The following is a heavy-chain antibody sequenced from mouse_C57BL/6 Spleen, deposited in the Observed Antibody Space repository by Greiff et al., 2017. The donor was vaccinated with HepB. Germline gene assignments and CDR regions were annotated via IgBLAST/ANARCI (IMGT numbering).Heavy chain of an antibody. V-gene: IGHV1-82*01. CDR3: AEGIITTVVGRGYFDV. J-gene: IGHJ1*03. CDR2: IYPGDGDT. D-gene: IGHD1-1*01. Sequence: VQLQQSGPELVKPGASVKISCKASGYAFSSSWMNWVKQRPGKGLEWIGRIYPGDGDTNYNGKFKGKATLTADKSSSTAYMQLSSLTSEDSAVYFCAEGIITTVVGRGYFDVWGTGTTVTVSS. CDR1: GYAFSSSW.